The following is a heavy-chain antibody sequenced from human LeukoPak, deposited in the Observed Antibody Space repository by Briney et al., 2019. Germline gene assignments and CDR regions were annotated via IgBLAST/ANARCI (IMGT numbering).Heavy chain of an antibody. V-gene: IGHV3-33*01. CDR2: IWYDGSNK. Sequence: PGGSLRLSCAASGFTFSSYGMHWVRQAPGKGLERVAVIWYDGSNKYYADSVKVQFTISGDNSKNTLYLQMNSLRAEDTAVYYCARGRVYYDSSGDRQFDYWGQGTLVTVSS. CDR3: ARGRVYYDSSGDRQFDY. J-gene: IGHJ4*02. CDR1: GFTFSSYG. D-gene: IGHD3-22*01.